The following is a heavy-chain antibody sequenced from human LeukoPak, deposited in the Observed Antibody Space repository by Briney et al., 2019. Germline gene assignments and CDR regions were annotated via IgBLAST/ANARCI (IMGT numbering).Heavy chain of an antibody. Sequence: GGSLRLSCAASGFTFSSYAMSWVRQAPGKGLEWVSALSGSGGGTYYANSVKGRFTISRDNSRDTLYLQMNSLRAEDTALYFCAKTPDYYGSGSSSYIDCWGQGTLVSVSS. D-gene: IGHD3-10*01. CDR2: LSGSGGGT. CDR1: GFTFSSYA. CDR3: AKTPDYYGSGSSSYIDC. V-gene: IGHV3-23*01. J-gene: IGHJ4*02.